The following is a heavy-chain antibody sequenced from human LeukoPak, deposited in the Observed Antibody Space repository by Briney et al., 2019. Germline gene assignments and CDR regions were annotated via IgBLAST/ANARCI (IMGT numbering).Heavy chain of an antibody. J-gene: IGHJ4*02. Sequence: GESLMISCKGSGYSFPTDWIGWGRQMPGRGLEWMGVIYPGDSDTRYSPSFQGQVTISADMSISTAYLQWSSLKASDTAMYYCARSSDYVFDYWGQGTLVTVSS. CDR1: GYSFPTDW. CDR3: ARSSDYVFDY. CDR2: IYPGDSDT. V-gene: IGHV5-51*01. D-gene: IGHD4-17*01.